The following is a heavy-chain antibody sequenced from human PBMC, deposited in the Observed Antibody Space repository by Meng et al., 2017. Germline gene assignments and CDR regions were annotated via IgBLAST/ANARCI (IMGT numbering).Heavy chain of an antibody. J-gene: IGHJ5*02. CDR1: GGSISSGGYY. CDR2: IYYSGST. CDR3: ARADRRVGSYGPNWFDP. Sequence: QGELQEWGPGWGKAHQTLSLTCTVSGGSISSGGYYWSWIRQHPGKGLEWIGYIYYSGSTYYNPSLKSLVTISVDTSKNQFSLKLSSVTAADTAVYYCARADRRVGSYGPNWFDPWGQGTLVTVPS. D-gene: IGHD5-18*01. V-gene: IGHV4-31*01.